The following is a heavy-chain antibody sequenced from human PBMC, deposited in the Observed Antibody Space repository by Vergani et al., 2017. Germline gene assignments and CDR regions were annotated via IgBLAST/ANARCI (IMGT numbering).Heavy chain of an antibody. D-gene: IGHD6-13*01. CDR1: GFTFSSHA. J-gene: IGHJ4*02. Sequence: EVQLLQSEGAVVQPGGSLRLSCVASGFTFSSHAMSWVRQGHGQGLEWVSSIKNTGDSTHYADSVKGRFTISRDNSKNSLYLQMNSLRAEDTAVYYCARAMTGIAAAEDYWGQGTLVTVSS. V-gene: IGHV3-23*01. CDR3: ARAMTGIAAAEDY. CDR2: IKNTGDST.